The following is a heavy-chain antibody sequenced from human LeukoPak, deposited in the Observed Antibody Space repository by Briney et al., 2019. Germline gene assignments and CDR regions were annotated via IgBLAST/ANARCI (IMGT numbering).Heavy chain of an antibody. CDR3: ARDLDGYNQAHYYFDY. V-gene: IGHV1-46*01. CDR1: GYTFTSYY. D-gene: IGHD5-24*01. Sequence: ASVKVSCKASGYTFTSYYMHWVRQAPGQGLEWMGTINPSGGSTSYAQKFQGRVTMTRDTSTSTVYMELSSLRSEDTAVYYCARDLDGYNQAHYYFDYWGQGTLVTVSS. CDR2: INPSGGST. J-gene: IGHJ4*02.